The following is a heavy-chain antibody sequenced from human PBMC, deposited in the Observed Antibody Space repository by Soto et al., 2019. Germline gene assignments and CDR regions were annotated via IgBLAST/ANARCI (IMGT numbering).Heavy chain of an antibody. V-gene: IGHV3-9*01. D-gene: IGHD6-13*01. CDR1: GFTFDDFA. J-gene: IGHJ3*02. CDR3: AKGNSSSTLLNDAFDI. CDR2: ISWNSGSI. Sequence: EVQLVESGGGLVQPGRSLRLSCAASGFTFDDFAMHWVRQAPGKGLEWVSGISWNSGSIGYADSVKGRFTISRDNAKNSLYLQMNSLRPEDTAFYYCAKGNSSSTLLNDAFDIWGQGTMVTVSS.